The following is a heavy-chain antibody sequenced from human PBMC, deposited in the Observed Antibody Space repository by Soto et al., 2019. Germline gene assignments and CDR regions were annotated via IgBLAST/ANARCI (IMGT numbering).Heavy chain of an antibody. V-gene: IGHV3-33*08. D-gene: IGHD2-15*01. CDR2: IWYAGSNK. Sequence: QVQLVESGGGVVQPGGSLRLSCTTSGFTFNTYGMHWVRQAPGKGLEWEAIIWYAGSNKYYADSVKGRFTISRDNSRNTLYLQMHSLRAEDTALYYCARADCTGAYCYSWPFNYGVDVWGQGTTVTVSS. J-gene: IGHJ6*02. CDR3: ARADCTGAYCYSWPFNYGVDV. CDR1: GFTFNTYG.